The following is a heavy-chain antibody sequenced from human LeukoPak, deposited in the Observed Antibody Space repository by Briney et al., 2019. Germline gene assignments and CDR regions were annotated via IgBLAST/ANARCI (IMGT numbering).Heavy chain of an antibody. J-gene: IGHJ3*02. CDR2: ISWNSGSI. CDR3: AKDITLLHGAFDI. Sequence: PGGSLRLSCAASGFTFDDYAMHWVRQAPGKGLEWVSGISWNSGSIGYADSVKGRFTISRDNAKNSLYLQMNSLRAEDTALYYCAKDITLLHGAFDIWGQGTMVTVSS. CDR1: GFTFDDYA. D-gene: IGHD2-15*01. V-gene: IGHV3-9*01.